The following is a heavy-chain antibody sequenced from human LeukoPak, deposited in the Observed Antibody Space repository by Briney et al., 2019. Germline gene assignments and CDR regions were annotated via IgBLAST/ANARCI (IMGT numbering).Heavy chain of an antibody. J-gene: IGHJ5*02. CDR1: GFTFSSYA. Sequence: GGSLRLSCAASGFTFSSYAMSWVRQAPGKGLEWVSAISGSGGSTYYADSVKGRFTISRDNSKNTLYLQMNSLRAEVTSVYYCAKNDYSNYGFDPWGQGTLVTVSS. CDR3: AKNDYSNYGFDP. CDR2: ISGSGGST. V-gene: IGHV3-23*01. D-gene: IGHD4-11*01.